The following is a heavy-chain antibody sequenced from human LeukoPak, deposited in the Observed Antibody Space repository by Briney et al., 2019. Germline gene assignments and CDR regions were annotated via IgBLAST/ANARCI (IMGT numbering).Heavy chain of an antibody. CDR2: ISSSSTYM. J-gene: IGHJ4*02. CDR3: ARVTEMATFTRYYFDH. Sequence: GGSLRLSCAASGFTFRNAWMSWVRQAPGKGLQWVSSISSSSTYMQYADSVKGRFTISRDNAKNSLYLQMNSLRAEDTAVYYCARVTEMATFTRYYFDHWGQGTLVSVSS. CDR1: GFTFRNAW. D-gene: IGHD5-24*01. V-gene: IGHV3-21*01.